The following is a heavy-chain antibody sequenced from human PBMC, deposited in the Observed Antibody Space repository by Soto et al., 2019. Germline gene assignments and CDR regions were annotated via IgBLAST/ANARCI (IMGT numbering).Heavy chain of an antibody. Sequence: PGGSLRLSCAASGFTFSSYGMHWVRQAPGKGLEWVAVIWYDGSNKYYADSVKGRFTISRDNSKNTLYLQMNSLRAEDTAVYYCARDFSRPVRGVIPYYYYYYGMDVWGQGTTVTVSS. D-gene: IGHD3-10*01. CDR2: IWYDGSNK. CDR1: GFTFSSYG. CDR3: ARDFSRPVRGVIPYYYYYYGMDV. V-gene: IGHV3-33*01. J-gene: IGHJ6*02.